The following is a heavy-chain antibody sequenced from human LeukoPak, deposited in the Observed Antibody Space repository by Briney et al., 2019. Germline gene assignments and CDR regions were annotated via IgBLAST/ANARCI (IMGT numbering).Heavy chain of an antibody. CDR1: GGTFSSYA. D-gene: IGHD6-19*01. Sequence: SVKVSCKAPGGTFSSYAISWVRQAPGQGLEWMGGIIPIFGTANYAQKFQGRVTITTDESTSTAYMELSSLRSEDTAVYYCARDSEAVAGEGYFDYWGQGTLVTVSS. J-gene: IGHJ4*02. CDR2: IIPIFGTA. CDR3: ARDSEAVAGEGYFDY. V-gene: IGHV1-69*05.